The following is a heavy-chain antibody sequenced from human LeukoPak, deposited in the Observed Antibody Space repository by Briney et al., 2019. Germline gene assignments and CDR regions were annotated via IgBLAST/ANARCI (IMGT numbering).Heavy chain of an antibody. D-gene: IGHD3-16*01. CDR1: GFSITSDYY. Sequence: SETLSLICTVSGFSITSDYYWGWVRQPPGKGLEWIGTIYHSGSTYYNPSLLGRVTISVDTSKNQFSLKLSSVTAADTAVYYCARGGPPFSFDYWGQGTLVTVSS. J-gene: IGHJ4*02. CDR3: ARGGPPFSFDY. V-gene: IGHV4-38-2*02. CDR2: IYHSGST.